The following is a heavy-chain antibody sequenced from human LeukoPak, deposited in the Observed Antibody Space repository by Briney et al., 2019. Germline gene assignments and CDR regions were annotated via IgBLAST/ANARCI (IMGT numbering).Heavy chain of an antibody. Sequence: SSQTLSLTCTVSGGSISSADYNWSWIRPPPWKGLEWIGYIYYSGSTYYNPSLKSRVTISVDTSKNQFSLKLSSVTAADTAVYYCARACSSTTCYGAFDMWGQGTMVTVSS. V-gene: IGHV4-30-4*08. CDR2: IYYSGST. CDR3: ARACSSTTCYGAFDM. CDR1: GGSISSADYN. D-gene: IGHD2-2*01. J-gene: IGHJ3*02.